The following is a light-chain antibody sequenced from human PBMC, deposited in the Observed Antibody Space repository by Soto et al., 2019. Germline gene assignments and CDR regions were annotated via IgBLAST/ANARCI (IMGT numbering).Light chain of an antibody. CDR3: MQALQTPLT. Sequence: DIVMTQSPLSLPLTPGEPASISCRSSQSLLHSNGYNYLDWYLQKPVQSPQLLIYLGSNRASGVPDRFSGSGSGTDFTLKISRVEAEDVGVYYCMQALQTPLTFGQGTRLEIK. CDR2: LGS. CDR1: QSLLHSNGYNY. J-gene: IGKJ5*01. V-gene: IGKV2-28*01.